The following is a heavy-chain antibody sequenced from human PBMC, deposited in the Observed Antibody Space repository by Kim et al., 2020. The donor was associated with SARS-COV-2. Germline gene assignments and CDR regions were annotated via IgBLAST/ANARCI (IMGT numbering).Heavy chain of an antibody. CDR3: VKSQLYSAIPAD. CDR2: ISSSGTTI. J-gene: IGHJ4*02. CDR1: GFTFNSHS. D-gene: IGHD4-4*01. V-gene: IGHV3-48*02. Sequence: GGSLRLSCAASGFTFNSHSMNWFRQAPGKGPEWVSFISSSGTTIYYADSVKGRFTISRDNAKNSLYLQMNSLRKNDTAVYYCVKSQLYSAIPADWGQGTVVTVSS.